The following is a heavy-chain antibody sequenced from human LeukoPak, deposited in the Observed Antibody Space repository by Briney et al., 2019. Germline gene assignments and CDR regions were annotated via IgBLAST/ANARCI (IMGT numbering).Heavy chain of an antibody. D-gene: IGHD1-26*01. Sequence: GGSLRLSCAASGFTFSSYWMSWVRQAPGKGLEWVANIKQDGSEKYYVDSVKGRFTISRDNSKNTLYLQMNSLRAEDTAVYYCAKGRGWEASYYYYYMDVWGKGTTVTISS. J-gene: IGHJ6*03. CDR1: GFTFSSYW. CDR3: AKGRGWEASYYYYYMDV. V-gene: IGHV3-7*01. CDR2: IKQDGSEK.